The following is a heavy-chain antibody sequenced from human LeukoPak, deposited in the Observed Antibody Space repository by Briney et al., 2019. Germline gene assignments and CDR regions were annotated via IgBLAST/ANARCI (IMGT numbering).Heavy chain of an antibody. CDR3: ARDFRYCSSTSCLGWFDP. CDR2: VNPYNGNT. J-gene: IGHJ5*02. Sequence: ASVKVSCKASGYTFTSYGINWVRQAPGQGLEWMGWVNPYNGNTDYAQKLQGRVTMTTDTSTSIAYMELRSLRSDDTAVYYCARDFRYCSSTSCLGWFDPWGQGTLVTVSS. D-gene: IGHD2-2*01. CDR1: GYTFTSYG. V-gene: IGHV1-18*01.